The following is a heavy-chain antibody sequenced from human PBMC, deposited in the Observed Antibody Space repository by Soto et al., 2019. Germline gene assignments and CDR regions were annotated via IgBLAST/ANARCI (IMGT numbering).Heavy chain of an antibody. Sequence: ASVKVSCKASGYTFTSYGISWVRQAPGQGLEWMGWISAYNGNTNYAQKLQGRVTMTTDTSTSTAYMELRSLRSDDTAVYYCARGGGSYYYDSRSVCFDPWGQGTLVTVSS. D-gene: IGHD3-22*01. J-gene: IGHJ5*02. CDR1: GYTFTSYG. V-gene: IGHV1-18*01. CDR2: ISAYNGNT. CDR3: ARGGGSYYYDSRSVCFDP.